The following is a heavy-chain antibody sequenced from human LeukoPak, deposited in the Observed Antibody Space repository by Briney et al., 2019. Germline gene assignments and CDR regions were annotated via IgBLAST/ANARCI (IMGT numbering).Heavy chain of an antibody. CDR2: ISGSGGST. J-gene: IGHJ3*02. D-gene: IGHD3-22*01. Sequence: GALRLSCAASGFTFSSYAMSWVRQAPGKGLEWVSAISGSGGSTYYADSVKGRFTISRDNSKNTLYLQMNSLRAEDTAVYYCARGFYYDKGRAFDIWGQGTTVTVSS. V-gene: IGHV3-23*01. CDR1: GFTFSSYA. CDR3: ARGFYYDKGRAFDI.